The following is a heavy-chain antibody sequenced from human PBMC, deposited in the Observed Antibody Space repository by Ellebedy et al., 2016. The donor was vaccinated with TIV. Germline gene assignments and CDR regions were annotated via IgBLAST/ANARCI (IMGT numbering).Heavy chain of an antibody. CDR1: GFAVSSYS. D-gene: IGHD2-8*01. CDR3: TRDNEWGYAMDV. Sequence: PGGSLRLSCAASGFAVSSYSLNWVRQAPGKGLEWVSHIVRRSPTIYYADSVEGRFTISRDDAKNSLYLQMNSLRDGDTAVYYCTRDNEWGYAMDVWGRGTTIVVSS. CDR2: IVRRSPTI. J-gene: IGHJ6*02. V-gene: IGHV3-48*02.